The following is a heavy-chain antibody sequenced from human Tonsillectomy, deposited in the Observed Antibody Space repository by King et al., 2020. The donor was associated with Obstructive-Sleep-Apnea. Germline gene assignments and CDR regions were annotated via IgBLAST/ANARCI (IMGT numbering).Heavy chain of an antibody. D-gene: IGHD3-22*01. V-gene: IGHV4-31*03. CDR3: ASRTPDGSACFY. CDR1: GGSLSSAGYY. J-gene: IGHJ4*02. Sequence: PLPASGPGLVTPSPTLSLRCSVSGGSLSSAGYYWSWIRQHPGQGLAWIGYIYYSGTPHYNSSLKSRITLSADTSQHQFSLKLSSVTAADTAVYYCASRTPDGSACFYGGQGTLVTVSS. CDR2: IYYSGTP.